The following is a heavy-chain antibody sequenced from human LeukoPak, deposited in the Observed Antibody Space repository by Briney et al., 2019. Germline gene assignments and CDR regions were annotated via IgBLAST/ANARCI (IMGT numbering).Heavy chain of an antibody. CDR2: IKQDGSEK. J-gene: IGHJ6*02. CDR1: GFTFSSYW. Sequence: GGSLRLSCAASGFTFSSYWMSWVRQAPGKGLEWVANIKQDGSEKYYVDSVKGRFTISRDNAKNSLYLQMNSLRAEDTAVYYCARDRDGVVPASYYYYYGMDVWGQGTTVTASS. V-gene: IGHV3-7*01. D-gene: IGHD2-2*01. CDR3: ARDRDGVVPASYYYYYGMDV.